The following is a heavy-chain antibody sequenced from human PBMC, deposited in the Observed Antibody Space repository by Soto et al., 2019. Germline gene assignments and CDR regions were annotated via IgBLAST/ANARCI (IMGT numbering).Heavy chain of an antibody. CDR2: MNSKTGNT. CDR1: GYAFTSYD. CDR3: ATDPNYYGSGSYSNNDY. Sequence: ASVKVSCKASGYAFTSYDINWVRQATGQGPEWMGWMNSKTGNTGYAEKFQGRVTMTRNTSIGTAYMELSGLGSDDTAVYYCATDPNYYGSGSYSNNDYWGQGTLVTVAS. D-gene: IGHD3-10*01. J-gene: IGHJ4*02. V-gene: IGHV1-8*01.